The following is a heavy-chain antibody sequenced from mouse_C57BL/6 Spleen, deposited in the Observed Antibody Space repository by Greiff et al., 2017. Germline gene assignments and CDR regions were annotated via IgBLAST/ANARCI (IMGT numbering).Heavy chain of an antibody. CDR1: GFTFSDYY. J-gene: IGHJ3*01. CDR3: ARGGGYGSSSWFAY. D-gene: IGHD1-1*01. CDR2: INYDGSST. V-gene: IGHV5-16*01. Sequence: EVKLMESEGGLVQPGSSMKLSCTASGFTFSDYYMAWVRQVPEKGLEWVANINYDGSSTYYLDSLKSRFIISRDNAKNILYLQMSSLKSEDTATYYCARGGGYGSSSWFAYWGQGTLVTVSA.